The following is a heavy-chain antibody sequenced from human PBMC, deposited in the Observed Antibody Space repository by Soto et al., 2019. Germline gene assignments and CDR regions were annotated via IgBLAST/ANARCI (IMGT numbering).Heavy chain of an antibody. CDR2: IWYDGSNK. CDR1: GFTFSSYG. V-gene: IGHV3-33*01. Sequence: QVQLVESGGGVVQPGRSLRLSCAASGFTFSSYGMHWVRQAPGKGLEWVAVIWYDGSNKYYADSVKGRFTISRDNSKNTLYLQMNGLRAEDTSVYYCARDSCELLDVCPYGMDVWGQGTTVTVSS. CDR3: ARDSCELLDVCPYGMDV. J-gene: IGHJ6*02. D-gene: IGHD2-21*01.